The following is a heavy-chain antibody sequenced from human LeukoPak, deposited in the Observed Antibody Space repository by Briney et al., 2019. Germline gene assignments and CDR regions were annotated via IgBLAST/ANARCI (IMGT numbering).Heavy chain of an antibody. CDR3: ARGSNSPSSSYYYYGMDV. D-gene: IGHD2-21*01. J-gene: IGHJ6*02. Sequence: GGSLRLSCAASGFTFSSYGMHWVRQAPGKGLEWVAVIWYDGSNKYYADSVKGRFTISRDNSKNTLYLQMNRLSAEDTAVYYCARGSNSPSSSYYYYGMDVWGQGTTVTVSS. CDR2: IWYDGSNK. CDR1: GFTFSSYG. V-gene: IGHV3-33*01.